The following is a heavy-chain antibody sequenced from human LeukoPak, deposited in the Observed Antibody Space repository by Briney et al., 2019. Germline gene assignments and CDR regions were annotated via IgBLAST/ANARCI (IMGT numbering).Heavy chain of an antibody. Sequence: GGSLRLSCAASGFTFSSYAMSWVRQAPGKGLEWVSAISGSGGSTYYADSVKGRFTISRDNSKNTLYLQMNSLRAEDTAVYYCARPRQFYYDSSGYSDYWGQGTLVTVSS. D-gene: IGHD3-22*01. V-gene: IGHV3-23*01. CDR2: ISGSGGST. J-gene: IGHJ4*02. CDR1: GFTFSSYA. CDR3: ARPRQFYYDSSGYSDY.